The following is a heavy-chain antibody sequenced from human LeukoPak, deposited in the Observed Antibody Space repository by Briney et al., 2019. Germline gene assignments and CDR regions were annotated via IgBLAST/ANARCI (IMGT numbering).Heavy chain of an antibody. CDR2: IIPILGIA. Sequence: SVKVSCKASGGTFSSYAISWVRQAPGQGLEWMGRIIPILGIANYAQKFQGRVTITADKSTSTAYMELSSLRSEDTAVYYCARDWAYDSSGYYYDSNYFDYWGQGTLVTVSS. J-gene: IGHJ4*02. CDR3: ARDWAYDSSGYYYDSNYFDY. D-gene: IGHD3-22*01. CDR1: GGTFSSYA. V-gene: IGHV1-69*04.